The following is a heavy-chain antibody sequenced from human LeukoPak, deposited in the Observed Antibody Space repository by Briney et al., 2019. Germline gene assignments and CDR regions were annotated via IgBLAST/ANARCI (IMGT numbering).Heavy chain of an antibody. D-gene: IGHD6-19*01. CDR2: MNPHSGGT. Sequence: ASVKVSCKASGYTFTNYDINWVRQATGQGLEWLGWMNPHSGGTDHAQKFQGRVTMTRDTSISTAYMELSSLRSEDTAVYYCARDRRAVAKSIRTNYYYMDVWGKGTTVTISS. CDR3: ARDRRAVAKSIRTNYYYMDV. CDR1: GYTFTNYD. J-gene: IGHJ6*03. V-gene: IGHV1-8*01.